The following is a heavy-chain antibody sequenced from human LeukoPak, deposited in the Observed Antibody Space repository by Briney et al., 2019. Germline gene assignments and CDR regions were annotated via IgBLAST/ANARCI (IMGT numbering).Heavy chain of an antibody. J-gene: IGHJ4*02. V-gene: IGHV4-59*01. Sequence: SETLSLTCTVSGGSISRYYWSWIRQPPGKRLEWIGYIYYSGSTNYNPSLKSRVTISVDTSKNQFSLKLSSVTAADAAVYYCASVNQIVVASLDYWGQGTLVTVSS. CDR1: GGSISRYY. CDR2: IYYSGST. CDR3: ASVNQIVVASLDY. D-gene: IGHD3-22*01.